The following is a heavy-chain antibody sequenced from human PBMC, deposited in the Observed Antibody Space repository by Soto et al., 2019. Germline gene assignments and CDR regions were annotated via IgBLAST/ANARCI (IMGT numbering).Heavy chain of an antibody. J-gene: IGHJ5*02. CDR1: GGSISSRNYY. CDR3: ARQADFWSGGGGFDP. CDR2: IYYNGFT. Sequence: QLQLQESGPGLVKPLETLSLICTVSGGSISSRNYYWGWIRQPPGKGLEWIGSIYYNGFTYYNPSLKSRVTISVDTSKTPFSLRLSSVPAAAPAVYYCARQADFWSGGGGFDPWGQGTLVTVSS. D-gene: IGHD3-3*01. V-gene: IGHV4-39*01.